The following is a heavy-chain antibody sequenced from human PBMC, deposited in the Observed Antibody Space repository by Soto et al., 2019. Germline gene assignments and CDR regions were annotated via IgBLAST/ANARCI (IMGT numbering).Heavy chain of an antibody. J-gene: IGHJ5*02. Sequence: QVQLQESGPGLVKPSETLSLTCTVSGGSVSGGSYYWGWLRQPPGKGLEWIGYIYHSGSTNYNPSLTSRVSISVDTSKNQFSLSLTSVTAADAAVYYCARLSAAWFDPWGQGPLVTVAS. CDR2: IYHSGST. V-gene: IGHV4-61*01. CDR3: ARLSAAWFDP. CDR1: GGSVSGGSYY. D-gene: IGHD6-19*01.